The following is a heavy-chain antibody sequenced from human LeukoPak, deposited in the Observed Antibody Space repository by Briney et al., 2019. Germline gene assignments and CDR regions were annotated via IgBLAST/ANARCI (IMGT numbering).Heavy chain of an antibody. J-gene: IGHJ6*02. CDR1: GFTLSNAW. D-gene: IGHD6-13*01. V-gene: IGHV3-15*01. CDR3: TTSTQQLLFYGMDV. CDR2: MKSKTDGGTT. Sequence: PGGSLGLSCAASGFTLSNAWMSWVRQAPGKGLEWGGRMKSKTDGGTTDYAAPVKGRSTISRDDSKNSMSLQMNCLKTEDTAVYYCTTSTQQLLFYGMDVWGQGTTVTVSS.